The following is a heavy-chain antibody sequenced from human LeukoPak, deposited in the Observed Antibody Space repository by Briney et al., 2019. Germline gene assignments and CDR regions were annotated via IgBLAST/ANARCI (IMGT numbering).Heavy chain of an antibody. Sequence: GASVKVSCKASGGTFSSYAISWVRQAPGQGLEWMGRIIPIFGTANYAQKFQGRVTITTDESTSTAYMELSSLRSDDTAVYYCARDQYYYDSSGYYSVYWGQGTLVTVSS. CDR2: IIPIFGTA. D-gene: IGHD3-22*01. V-gene: IGHV1-69*05. CDR1: GGTFSSYA. J-gene: IGHJ4*02. CDR3: ARDQYYYDSSGYYSVY.